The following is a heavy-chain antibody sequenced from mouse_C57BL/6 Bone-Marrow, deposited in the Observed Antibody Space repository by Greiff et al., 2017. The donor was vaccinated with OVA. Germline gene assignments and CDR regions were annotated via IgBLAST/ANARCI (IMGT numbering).Heavy chain of an antibody. V-gene: IGHV1-64*01. Sequence: QVQLQQPGAELVKPGASVKLSCKASGYTFTSYWMHWVKQRPGQGLEWIGMIHPNSGSTNYNEKFKSKATLTVDKSSSTAYMQLSSLTSEDSAVYYCARWVVASGDWFAYWGQGTLVTVSA. D-gene: IGHD1-1*01. CDR3: ARWVVASGDWFAY. CDR2: IHPNSGST. J-gene: IGHJ3*01. CDR1: GYTFTSYW.